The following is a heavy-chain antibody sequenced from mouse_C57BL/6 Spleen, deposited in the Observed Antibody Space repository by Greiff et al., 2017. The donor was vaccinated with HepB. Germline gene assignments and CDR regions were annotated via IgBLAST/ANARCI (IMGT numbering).Heavy chain of an antibody. V-gene: IGHV3-6*01. CDR1: GYSITSGYY. J-gene: IGHJ2*01. CDR3: ARGALLDY. D-gene: IGHD1-2*01. Sequence: EVKVEESGPGLVKPSQSLSLTCSVTGYSITSGYYWNWIRQFPGNKLEWMGYISYDGSNNYNPSLKNRISITRDTSKNQFFLKLNSVTTEDTATYYCARGALLDYWGQGTTLTVSS. CDR2: ISYDGSN.